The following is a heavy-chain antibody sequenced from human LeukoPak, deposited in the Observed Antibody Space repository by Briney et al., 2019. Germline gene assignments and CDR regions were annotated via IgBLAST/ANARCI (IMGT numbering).Heavy chain of an antibody. D-gene: IGHD6-13*01. CDR3: AREWQGGIAAAGTRIEGDY. Sequence: GGSLRLSCAVSGFSVSGYWLTWVRQAPGKGLEWVANIKQDGSEKNYVDSVKGRFTISRDNAENSLFLQMNSQRVEDTAVYYCAREWQGGIAAAGTRIEGDYWGQGTLVAVSS. CDR2: IKQDGSEK. V-gene: IGHV3-7*01. J-gene: IGHJ4*02. CDR1: GFSVSGYW.